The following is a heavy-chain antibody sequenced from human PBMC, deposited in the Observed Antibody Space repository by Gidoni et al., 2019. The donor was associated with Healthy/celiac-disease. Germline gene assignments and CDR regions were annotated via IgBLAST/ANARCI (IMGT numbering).Heavy chain of an antibody. D-gene: IGHD6-6*01. CDR2: ISWNSGSI. Sequence: EVQLVESGGGLVQPGRSLRLSCAASAFPFDDYAMHWVRQAPGEGLEWVSGISWNSGSIGYADSVKGRFTISRDNAKNSLYLQMNSLRAEDTALYYCAKDMRSISDYDYMDVWGKGTTVTVSS. V-gene: IGHV3-9*01. J-gene: IGHJ6*03. CDR1: AFPFDDYA. CDR3: AKDMRSISDYDYMDV.